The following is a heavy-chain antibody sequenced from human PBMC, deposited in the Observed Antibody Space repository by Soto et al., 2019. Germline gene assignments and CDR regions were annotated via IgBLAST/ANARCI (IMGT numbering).Heavy chain of an antibody. CDR1: GFTFSSYG. V-gene: IGHV3-30*03. Sequence: PGGSLRLSCAASGFTFSSYGMHWVRQAPGKGLEWVAVISYDGSNKYYADSVKGRFTISRDNSKNTLYLQMNSLRAEDTAVYYYAYNSGSSRRYYYYGMDVWGQGTTVTVSS. J-gene: IGHJ6*02. CDR3: AYNSGSSRRYYYYGMDV. CDR2: ISYDGSNK. D-gene: IGHD1-26*01.